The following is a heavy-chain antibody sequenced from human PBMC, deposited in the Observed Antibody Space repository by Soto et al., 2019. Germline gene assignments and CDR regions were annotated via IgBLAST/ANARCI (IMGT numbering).Heavy chain of an antibody. J-gene: IGHJ4*02. D-gene: IGHD3-10*01. Sequence: ASVKVSCKASGGTFSSYAISWVRQAPGQGLEWMGGIIPIFGTANYAQKFQGRVTITADESTSTAYMELSSLRSEDTAVYYCASERDYYGSGSYDYWGQGTLVTVSS. CDR3: ASERDYYGSGSYDY. CDR2: IIPIFGTA. V-gene: IGHV1-69*13. CDR1: GGTFSSYA.